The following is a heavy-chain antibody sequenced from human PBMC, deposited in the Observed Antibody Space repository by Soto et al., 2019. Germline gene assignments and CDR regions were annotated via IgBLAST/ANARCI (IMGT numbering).Heavy chain of an antibody. J-gene: IGHJ4*02. CDR2: ISYDGDIT. CDR1: GFTLSNFP. CDR3: PRESTQVSAPFGPPDY. V-gene: IGHV3-30-3*01. D-gene: IGHD2-2*01. Sequence: QVHLVESGGGVVQPGRSLRLSCAASGFTLSNFPMHWVRQAPGKGLEWVAVISYDGDITYYADSVKGRFTISRDDSKNALSLQMNSLRAEDTAVVYCPRESTQVSAPFGPPDYWGQGTLATVSS.